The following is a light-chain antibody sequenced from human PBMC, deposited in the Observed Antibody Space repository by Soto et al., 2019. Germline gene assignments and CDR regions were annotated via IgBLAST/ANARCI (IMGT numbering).Light chain of an antibody. CDR3: QQFKNYPIT. CDR1: QSISSW. Sequence: IQMTQSPSTLSASVGDRVTITCRASQSISSWLAWYQQKPGKAPKLLIYAASALHSGVPSRCSGSGSGTDFTLTISSLHPEDFAVYFCQQFKNYPITFGQGTRLEIK. V-gene: IGKV1-5*01. J-gene: IGKJ5*01. CDR2: AAS.